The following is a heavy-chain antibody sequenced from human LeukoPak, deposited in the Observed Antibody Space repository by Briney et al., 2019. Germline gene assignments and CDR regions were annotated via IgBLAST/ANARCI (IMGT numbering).Heavy chain of an antibody. J-gene: IGHJ4*02. CDR2: ISGSGGST. Sequence: GGSLRLSCAASGFTFSSYAMSWVRQAPGKGLEWVSAISGSGGSTYYADFVKGRLTISRDNSKNTLYLQMNSLRAEDTAVYYCAKDSPGRVGAVVDYWGQGTLVTVSS. V-gene: IGHV3-23*01. D-gene: IGHD1-26*01. CDR1: GFTFSSYA. CDR3: AKDSPGRVGAVVDY.